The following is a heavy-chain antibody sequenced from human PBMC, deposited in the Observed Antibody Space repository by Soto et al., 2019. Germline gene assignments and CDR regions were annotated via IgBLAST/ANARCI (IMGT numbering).Heavy chain of an antibody. CDR1: GYTFTIYA. V-gene: IGHV1-3*01. Sequence: GASVKVSCKASGYTFTIYAMHWVRQAPGQRLEWMAWINAGNGNTKYSQKFQGRVTINRDTSASTAYMELSSLRSEDTAVYYCAREREDILTGYYRAGPNWFDPWGQGTLVTVSS. D-gene: IGHD3-9*01. CDR3: AREREDILTGYYRAGPNWFDP. CDR2: INAGNGNT. J-gene: IGHJ5*02.